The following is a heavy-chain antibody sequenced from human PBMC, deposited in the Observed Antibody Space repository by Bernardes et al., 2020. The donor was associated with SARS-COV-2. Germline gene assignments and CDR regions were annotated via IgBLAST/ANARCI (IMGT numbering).Heavy chain of an antibody. CDR3: AADMYHSPIYRKRGDFYYGMDV. D-gene: IGHD3-16*02. J-gene: IGHJ6*02. Sequence: GGSLRLSCAASGFTFSEYTMNWVRQAPGKGLEWVSAISSSNDKYYADSLKGRFTISRDNAKNFLFLQVNSLRAEDTAVYYCAADMYHSPIYRKRGDFYYGMDVWGQGTTVTVSS. CDR1: GFTFSEYT. CDR2: ISSSNDK. V-gene: IGHV3-21*01.